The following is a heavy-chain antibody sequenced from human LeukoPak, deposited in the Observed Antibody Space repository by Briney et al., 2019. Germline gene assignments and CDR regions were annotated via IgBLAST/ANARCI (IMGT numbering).Heavy chain of an antibody. Sequence: GGSLRLSCAASGFIFSSYSMNWVRQAPGKGLEWVSSISSSSSYIYYADSVKGRFTISRDNAKNSLYLQMNSLRAEDTAVYYCARDYGSGSHNWFDPWGQGTLVTVSS. CDR3: ARDYGSGSHNWFDP. V-gene: IGHV3-21*01. D-gene: IGHD3-10*01. CDR1: GFIFSSYS. CDR2: ISSSSSYI. J-gene: IGHJ5*02.